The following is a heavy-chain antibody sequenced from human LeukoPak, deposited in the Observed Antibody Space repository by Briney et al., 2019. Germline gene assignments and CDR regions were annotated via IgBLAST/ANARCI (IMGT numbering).Heavy chain of an antibody. Sequence: SETLSLTCTVSGGSISSGDYYWSWIRRPPGKGLEWIGYIYYSGSTYYNPSLKSRVTISVDTSKNQFSLKLSSVTAADTAVYYCARAPGDYGDYQDYWGQGTLVTVSS. CDR2: IYYSGST. CDR3: ARAPGDYGDYQDY. J-gene: IGHJ4*02. CDR1: GGSISSGDYY. V-gene: IGHV4-30-4*01. D-gene: IGHD4-17*01.